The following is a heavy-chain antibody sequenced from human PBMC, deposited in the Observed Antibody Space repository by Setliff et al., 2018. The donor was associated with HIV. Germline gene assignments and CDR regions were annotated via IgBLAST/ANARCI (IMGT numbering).Heavy chain of an antibody. Sequence: ASVKVSCKNSGYTFSASYLHWVRQAPGQGRQWMGWMHPNSGATKYAQKFRDRVTLTGDTSISTASMELISLTFDATAMYYCATSTSRFFWNGFYQGGFGSRNSHSFENWGQGTLVTVSS. CDR3: ATSTSRFFWNGFYQGGFGSRNSHSFEN. CDR2: MHPNSGAT. D-gene: IGHD3-3*01. J-gene: IGHJ4*02. V-gene: IGHV1-2*02. CDR1: GYTFSASY.